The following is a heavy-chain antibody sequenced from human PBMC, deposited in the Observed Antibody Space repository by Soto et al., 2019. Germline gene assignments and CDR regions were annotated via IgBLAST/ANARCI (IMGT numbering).Heavy chain of an antibody. J-gene: IGHJ6*02. CDR2: INHSGGT. Sequence: SETLSLTCAVYGGSLSGYYWTWIRQPPGKGLEWIGEINHSGGTNYNPSLKSRVTISIDTSKSQFSLRLTSVTAADTAVYYCASPYYDSWTGYGRLPRDVWGQGTTVTVSS. D-gene: IGHD3-3*01. CDR3: ASPYYDSWTGYGRLPRDV. CDR1: GGSLSGYY. V-gene: IGHV4-34*01.